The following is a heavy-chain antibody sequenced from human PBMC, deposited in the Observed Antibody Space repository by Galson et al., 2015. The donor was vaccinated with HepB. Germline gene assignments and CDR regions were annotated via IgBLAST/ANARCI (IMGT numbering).Heavy chain of an antibody. Sequence: SLRLSCAASGFTFGDYTMSWFRQAPGKGLEWVGSIRSKAYGGTTEYVASVKRRFTISRHDSKSIAYLQINSLKTEDTAVYYCTGDRKGGYGPFDYWGREPWSPSPQ. CDR2: IRSKAYGGTT. D-gene: IGHD5-12*01. CDR3: TGDRKGGYGPFDY. V-gene: IGHV3-49*03. CDR1: GFTFGDYT. J-gene: IGHJ4*02.